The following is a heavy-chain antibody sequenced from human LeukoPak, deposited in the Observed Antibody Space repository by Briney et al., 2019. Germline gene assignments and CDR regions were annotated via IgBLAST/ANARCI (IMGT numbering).Heavy chain of an antibody. CDR2: INWNGGST. V-gene: IGHV3-20*04. CDR3: AKDSSPHYSSSWYDY. CDR1: GFTFDDYG. Sequence: GGSLRLSCAASGFTFDDYGMGWVRQAPGKGLEWVSGINWNGGSTGYADSVKGRFTISRDNAKNSLYLQMNSLRAEDTAVYYCAKDSSPHYSSSWYDYWGQGTLVTVSS. D-gene: IGHD6-13*01. J-gene: IGHJ4*02.